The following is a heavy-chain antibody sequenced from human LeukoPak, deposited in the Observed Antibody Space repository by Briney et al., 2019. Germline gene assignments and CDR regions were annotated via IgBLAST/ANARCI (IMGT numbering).Heavy chain of an antibody. CDR2: ISGSGGST. D-gene: IGHD1-26*01. V-gene: IGHV3-23*01. CDR3: AKDKANRPGIDYYYYMDV. Sequence: GGSLRLSCAASGFTFGSYAMSWVRQAPGKGLEWVSAISGSGGSTYYADSVKGRFTISRDNSKNTLYLQMNSLRAEDTAVYYCAKDKANRPGIDYYYYMDVWGKGTTVTVSS. J-gene: IGHJ6*03. CDR1: GFTFGSYA.